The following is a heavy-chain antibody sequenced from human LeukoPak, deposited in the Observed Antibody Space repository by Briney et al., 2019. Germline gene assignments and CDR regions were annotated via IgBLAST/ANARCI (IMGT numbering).Heavy chain of an antibody. Sequence: GGSLRLSCAASGFTFSSYAIHWVRQAPGKELEWVALTSHDGSYKYYADSVKGRFTISRDNSKNTLYLQMNSLRAEDTAVYYCAKDYYDTGGLGYWGQGTLVTVSS. CDR1: GFTFSSYA. D-gene: IGHD3-22*01. CDR3: AKDYYDTGGLGY. J-gene: IGHJ4*02. V-gene: IGHV3-30*04. CDR2: TSHDGSYK.